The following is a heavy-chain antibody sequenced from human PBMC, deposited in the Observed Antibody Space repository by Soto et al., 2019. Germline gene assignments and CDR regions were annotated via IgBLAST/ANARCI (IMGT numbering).Heavy chain of an antibody. D-gene: IGHD2-2*01. V-gene: IGHV1-69*06. CDR3: ARWVVPAAGAAPHYFHYGVDV. CDR2: IIPMFGTK. Sequence: QVQLVQSGPEVKKPGSSVKVSCKTSGDTFKKFAISWVRQAPGQGPEWMGGIIPMFGTKKDTQKFQGSVTVTADKSTGTAYMELTSLMSEDTATYFCARWVVPAAGAAPHYFHYGVDVWGQGTTVTVSS. CDR1: GDTFKKFA. J-gene: IGHJ6*02.